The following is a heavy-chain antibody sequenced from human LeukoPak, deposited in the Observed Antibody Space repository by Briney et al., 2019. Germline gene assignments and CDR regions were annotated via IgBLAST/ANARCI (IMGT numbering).Heavy chain of an antibody. Sequence: KPSETLSLTCAVYGGSFSGYYWSWIRQPPGKGLEWIGEINHSGSTNYNPSLKSRVTISVDTSKNQFSLKLSSVTAADTAVYYCARRWIQLSFDYWGQGTLVTVSS. CDR1: GGSFSGYY. V-gene: IGHV4-34*01. CDR3: ARRWIQLSFDY. D-gene: IGHD5-18*01. CDR2: INHSGST. J-gene: IGHJ4*02.